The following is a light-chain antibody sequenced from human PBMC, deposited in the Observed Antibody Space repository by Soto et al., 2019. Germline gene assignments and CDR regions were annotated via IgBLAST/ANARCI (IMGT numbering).Light chain of an antibody. CDR1: QDMRNN. J-gene: IGKJ3*01. CDR2: AAS. V-gene: IGKV1-27*01. CDR3: QRYHSALLT. Sequence: DIQMTHSPSSLSASVGDIVTMTCRASQDMRNNVAWYQQKPWEVQKLLIYAASTLQSGVPARFSGGGFGTDFTLTIASLRPEDVATYYCQRYHSALLTFGRGTKVDRK.